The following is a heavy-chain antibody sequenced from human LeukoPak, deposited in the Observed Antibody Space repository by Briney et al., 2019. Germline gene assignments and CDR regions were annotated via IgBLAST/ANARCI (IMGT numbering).Heavy chain of an antibody. Sequence: GGSLRLSCGASGFTFNTFWMNWVRLAPGRGLEWLANIRPDGSDKYYVDSVRGRFTISRDNGKNLVYLEMNSLRVEDTAVYYCSGRDSSRNPWAYWGQGTLVSVSS. CDR2: IRPDGSDK. J-gene: IGHJ4*02. D-gene: IGHD2-2*01. CDR1: GFTFNTFW. CDR3: SGRDSSRNPWAY. V-gene: IGHV3-7*01.